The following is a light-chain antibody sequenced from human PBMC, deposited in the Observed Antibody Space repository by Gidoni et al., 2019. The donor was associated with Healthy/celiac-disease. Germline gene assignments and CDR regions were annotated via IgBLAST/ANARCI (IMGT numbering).Light chain of an antibody. Sequence: QSALTQPASVSGSPGQSLTISCTGTSSDVGGYNYVSWYQQHPGKAPKLMIYEVSNRPSGVSNRFSGSKSGNTASLTISGLQAEDEADYYCSSYTSSSTLEVVFGGGTKLTV. J-gene: IGLJ2*01. CDR1: SSDVGGYNY. V-gene: IGLV2-14*01. CDR3: SSYTSSSTLEVV. CDR2: EVS.